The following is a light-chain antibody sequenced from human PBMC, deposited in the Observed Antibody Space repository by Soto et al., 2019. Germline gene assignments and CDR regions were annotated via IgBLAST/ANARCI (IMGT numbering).Light chain of an antibody. CDR2: GAS. J-gene: IGKJ4*01. Sequence: EKVMTQSPATLSVSPGERATLSCRASQNVTSNLVWYQQKPGQAPRLLIYGASTRATGIPARFSGSASGTEVTLTISSLQSEDFAVYYCQQGGDWPLTFGGGTKVE. CDR3: QQGGDWPLT. CDR1: QNVTSN. V-gene: IGKV3-15*01.